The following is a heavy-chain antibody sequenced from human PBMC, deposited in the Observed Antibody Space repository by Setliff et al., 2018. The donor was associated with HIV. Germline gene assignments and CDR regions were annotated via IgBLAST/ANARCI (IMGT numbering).Heavy chain of an antibody. D-gene: IGHD6-13*01. J-gene: IGHJ5*02. V-gene: IGHV4-38-2*02. CDR2: VYYSGNT. CDR1: GHSISSYYY. Sequence: SETLSLTCTVSGHSISSYYYWGWIRQSPGKGLEWIGSVYYSGNTYYKPSLNSRDSISIYTSTNQISLNLASVTAADTALYYCARRAGSSNYDDLWGQGALVTVSS. CDR3: ARRAGSSNYDDL.